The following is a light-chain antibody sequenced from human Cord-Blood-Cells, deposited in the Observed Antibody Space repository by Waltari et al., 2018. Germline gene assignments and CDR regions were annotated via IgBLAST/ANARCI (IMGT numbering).Light chain of an antibody. V-gene: IGKV3-11*01. J-gene: IGKJ4*01. CDR1: QSASSY. CDR2: HAT. Sequence: EIVLQQAPATLSLPPGERATLSCRASQSASSYLAWYQQNPGQAPRLLINHATNRATGIPARFSGSGSGTDFTLTISSLEPEDFAVYYCQQRSNWLTFGGGTKVEIK. CDR3: QQRSNWLT.